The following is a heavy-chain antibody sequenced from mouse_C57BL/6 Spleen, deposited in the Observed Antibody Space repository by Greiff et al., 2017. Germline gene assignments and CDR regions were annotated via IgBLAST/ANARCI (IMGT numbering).Heavy chain of an antibody. V-gene: IGHV5-16*01. J-gene: IGHJ1*03. CDR1: GFTFSDYY. CDR3: ARGDYGSSYYWYFDV. D-gene: IGHD1-1*01. CDR2: INYDGSST. Sequence: ELKLVESEGGLVQPGSSMKLSCTASGFTFSDYYMAWVRQVPEKGLEWVANINYDGSSTYYLDSLKSRFIISRDNAKNILYLQMSSLKSEDTATYYCARGDYGSSYYWYFDVWGTGTTVTVSS.